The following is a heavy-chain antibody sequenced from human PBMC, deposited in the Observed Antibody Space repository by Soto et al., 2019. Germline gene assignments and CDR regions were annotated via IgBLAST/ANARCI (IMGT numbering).Heavy chain of an antibody. Sequence: GGSLRLSCAASGFTFSSYSMNWVRQAPGKGLEWASYISSSSSTIYYADSVKGRFTISRDNAKNSLYLQMNSLRDEDTAAYYFAIDRVDTAIPNAFDPCPEESLVTFS. D-gene: IGHD5-18*01. CDR2: ISSSSSTI. CDR1: GFTFSSYS. V-gene: IGHV3-48*02. J-gene: IGHJ5*02. CDR3: AIDRVDTAIPNAFDP.